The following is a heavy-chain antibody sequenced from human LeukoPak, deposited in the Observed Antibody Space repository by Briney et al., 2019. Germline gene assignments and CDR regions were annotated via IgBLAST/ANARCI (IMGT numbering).Heavy chain of an antibody. V-gene: IGHV1-8*01. CDR3: ARGYTAASAYAFDI. J-gene: IGHJ3*02. Sequence: ASVKVSCKASGYTFTSYDFNWVRQATGQGLEWMGWMNPNTGNTGYAQKFQGRVTMTRNTSISTAYMELSSLRSGGTAVYYCARGYTAASAYAFDIWGQGTMVTVSS. CDR2: MNPNTGNT. D-gene: IGHD5-18*01. CDR1: GYTFTSYD.